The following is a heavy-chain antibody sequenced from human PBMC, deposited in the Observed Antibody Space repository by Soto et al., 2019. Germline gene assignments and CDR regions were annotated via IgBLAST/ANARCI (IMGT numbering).Heavy chain of an antibody. J-gene: IGHJ4*02. Sequence: QVQLVQSGAEVKKPGASVKVSCKASGYTFTSYGISWVRQAPGQGLEWMGWISAYNGNTNYAQKLQGRVTMTTDTSTSTAYMELRSLRSDDTAVYYCARGSEYYDSSGYGTDFDYWGQGTLVTVSS. D-gene: IGHD3-22*01. CDR2: ISAYNGNT. V-gene: IGHV1-18*04. CDR1: GYTFTSYG. CDR3: ARGSEYYDSSGYGTDFDY.